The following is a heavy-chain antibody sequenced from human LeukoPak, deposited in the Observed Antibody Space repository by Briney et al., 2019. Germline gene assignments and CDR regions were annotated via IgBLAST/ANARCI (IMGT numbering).Heavy chain of an antibody. J-gene: IGHJ4*02. CDR1: GGSLTNYH. Sequence: PSETLSLTCTVSGGSLTNYHWSWIRQPPGKGLEWIGSIYYSGSTNYNPALKSRLTISIDTSKKQFSLKLSSVTAADTAVYYCAREDHTAMVDSWGQGTLVTVSS. CDR2: IYYSGST. D-gene: IGHD5-18*01. CDR3: AREDHTAMVDS. V-gene: IGHV4-59*12.